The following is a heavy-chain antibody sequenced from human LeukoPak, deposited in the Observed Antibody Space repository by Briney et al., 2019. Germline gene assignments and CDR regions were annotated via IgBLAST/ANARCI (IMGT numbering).Heavy chain of an antibody. CDR1: GGSFSGYY. D-gene: IGHD3-22*01. J-gene: IGHJ4*02. V-gene: IGHV4-34*01. CDR2: INHSGST. Sequence: SETLSLTCAVYGGSFSGYYWSWLRQPPGKGLEWIGEINHSGSTNYNPSLKSRVTISVDTSKNQFSLKLSSVTAADTAVYYCARLFHDDYYDSSGYYYGPYSSFAQNDYWGQGTLVTVSS. CDR3: ARLFHDDYYDSSGYYYGPYSSFAQNDY.